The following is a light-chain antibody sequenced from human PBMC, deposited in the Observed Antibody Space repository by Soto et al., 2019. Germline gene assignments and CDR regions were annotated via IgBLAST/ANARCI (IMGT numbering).Light chain of an antibody. Sequence: EIVLTQSPGSLSLSPGESATLSWRASQSVSNTHVAWYQQRPGQAPRLLIYDASRRDIGVPDRFSGSGSGTDFTLAISGLEPADFAVYFCHQYGTSPQTFGQGTKVDIK. CDR3: HQYGTSPQT. V-gene: IGKV3-20*01. CDR1: QSVSNTH. CDR2: DAS. J-gene: IGKJ1*01.